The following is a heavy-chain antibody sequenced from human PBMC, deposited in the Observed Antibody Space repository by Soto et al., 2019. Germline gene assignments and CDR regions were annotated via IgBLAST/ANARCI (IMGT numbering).Heavy chain of an antibody. V-gene: IGHV1-2*04. Sequence: ASVKVSCKASGYTFSGYYMHWVRQAPGQGLEWMGWINPNSGVTNYAQKFQGWVTMTRDTSISTAYMELSRLRSDDTAVYYFAREGNYYDSSGYHEALDIWGQGTMVTVSS. D-gene: IGHD3-22*01. CDR3: AREGNYYDSSGYHEALDI. CDR2: INPNSGVT. J-gene: IGHJ3*02. CDR1: GYTFSGYY.